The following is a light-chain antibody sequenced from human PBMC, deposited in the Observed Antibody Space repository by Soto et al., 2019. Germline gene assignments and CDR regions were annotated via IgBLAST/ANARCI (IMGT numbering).Light chain of an antibody. CDR2: KAS. J-gene: IGKJ1*01. Sequence: DIQMTQSPSTLSASIGDRVTITCGASQSIGSELAWYQQKPGKAPKLLIYKASTLKSGVPSRFSGSGSGTEFTLTISSLQPDDFATYYCQHYNSYSEAFGQGTKVDIK. CDR3: QHYNSYSEA. CDR1: QSIGSE. V-gene: IGKV1-5*03.